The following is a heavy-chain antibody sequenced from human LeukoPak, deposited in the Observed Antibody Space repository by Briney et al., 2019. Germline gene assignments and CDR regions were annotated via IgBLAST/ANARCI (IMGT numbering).Heavy chain of an antibody. D-gene: IGHD2-15*01. CDR2: IGTAGNT. CDR1: GFTFSSHD. V-gene: IGHV3-13*01. Sequence: GGSLRLSCAASGFTFSSHDMHWVRQPTGKGLEWVSVIGTAGNTYYTDSVKGRFTISRDTSKNTLYLQMDSLRADDTAVYYCARDLCSGVSCYRPYGLDVWGQGTTVTVSS. J-gene: IGHJ6*02. CDR3: ARDLCSGVSCYRPYGLDV.